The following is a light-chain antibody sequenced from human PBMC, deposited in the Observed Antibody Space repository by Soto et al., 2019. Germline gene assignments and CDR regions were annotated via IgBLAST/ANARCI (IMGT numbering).Light chain of an antibody. Sequence: IVLTQSPGTLSLSPGERATLSCRASQALQRSFLAWYQHKPGQSPRLLISGVSSRAAGVPDRFNGSGSGTDSTLTISRLEPQDSAVYFCQQYDRSPRTFGQGTKVDIK. J-gene: IGKJ1*01. CDR1: QALQRSF. V-gene: IGKV3-20*01. CDR2: GVS. CDR3: QQYDRSPRT.